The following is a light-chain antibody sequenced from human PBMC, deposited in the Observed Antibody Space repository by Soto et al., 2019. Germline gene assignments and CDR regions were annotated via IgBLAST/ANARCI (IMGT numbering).Light chain of an antibody. CDR2: DAS. J-gene: IGKJ2*01. V-gene: IGKV1-5*01. CDR1: QSISTW. Sequence: DLQMTQSPSTLSASVGDRVTITCRASQSISTWLAWYQQKPGKAPKLLIYDASSLESGVSSRFSGSGSGTEFTLTISSLQPDDVATSSCQQYNSYSLYTFGQGTKLEIE. CDR3: QQYNSYSLYT.